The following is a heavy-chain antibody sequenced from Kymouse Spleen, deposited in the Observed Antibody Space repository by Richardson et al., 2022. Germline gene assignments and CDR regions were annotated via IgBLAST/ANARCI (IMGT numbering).Heavy chain of an antibody. Sequence: QVQLQESGPGLVKPSGTLSLTCAVSGGSISSSNWWSWVRQPPGKGLEWIGEIYHSGSTNYNPSLKSRVTISVDKSKNQFSLKLSSVTAADTAVYYCARDGSGSYYNIYYGMDVWGQGTTVTVSS. V-gene: IGHV4-4*02. CDR1: GGSISSSNW. CDR3: ARDGSGSYYNIYYGMDV. J-gene: IGHJ6*02. D-gene: IGHD3-10*01. CDR2: IYHSGST.